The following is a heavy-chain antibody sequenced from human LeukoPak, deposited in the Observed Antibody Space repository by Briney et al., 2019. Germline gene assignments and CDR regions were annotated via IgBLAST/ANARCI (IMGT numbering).Heavy chain of an antibody. CDR2: ISAYEGNT. CDR1: GYTFNRFG. J-gene: IGHJ5*02. D-gene: IGHD6-13*01. V-gene: IGHV1-18*01. CDR3: ARDKVIATAGTPNWFDP. Sequence: ASVKVSCKASGYTFNRFGISRVRQPPGPGLEWLGWISAYEGNTNYAQNVQGRLTMTTDTSTSTAYMELRSLRYDDTAVYYCARDKVIATAGTPNWFDPWGQGTLVTVSS.